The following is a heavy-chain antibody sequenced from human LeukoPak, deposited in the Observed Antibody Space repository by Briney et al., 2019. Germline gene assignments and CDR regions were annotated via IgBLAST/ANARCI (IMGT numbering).Heavy chain of an antibody. CDR3: ARLNREPRTKQSDY. CDR1: GASTSSPNYN. Sequence: PSETLSLTCTISGASTSSPNYNWVRIRQPPGKGLEWIGYIYYSGSTYYNPSLKSRVTISVDTSKNQFSLKLSSVTAADTAVYYCARLNREPRTKQSDYWGQGTLVTVSS. J-gene: IGHJ4*02. V-gene: IGHV4-30-4*08. CDR2: IYYSGST. D-gene: IGHD1-26*01.